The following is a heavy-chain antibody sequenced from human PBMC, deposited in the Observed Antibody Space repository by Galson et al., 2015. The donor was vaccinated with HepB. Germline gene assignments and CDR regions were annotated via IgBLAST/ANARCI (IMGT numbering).Heavy chain of an antibody. J-gene: IGHJ5*02. CDR1: GYSISSGYY. V-gene: IGHV4-38-2*02. CDR3: ARATLVLAENWFDP. Sequence: LSLTCTVSGYSISSGYYWGWIRQAPGKGLEWIGTIYHSGDTYYKSSLKSRVTISLDTSKNQLSLNLSSVTAADTAVYYCARATLVLAENWFDPWGQGTLVTVSS. CDR2: IYHSGDT. D-gene: IGHD3-3*01.